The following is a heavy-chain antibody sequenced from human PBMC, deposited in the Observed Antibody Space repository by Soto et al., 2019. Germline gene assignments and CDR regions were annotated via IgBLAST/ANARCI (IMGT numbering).Heavy chain of an antibody. CDR1: GFTFSSYT. D-gene: IGHD3-16*01. CDR3: ERARGGDLKAFDI. Sequence: EVQLVESGGGLVKPGGSLRLSCAAFGFTFSSYTMNWVRQAPGKGLEWVSSISSSSSYIYYADSVKGRFTISRDNAKASLDQEMNSLRAEGTAVYYCERARGGDLKAFDIWGQGTMVTVSS. CDR2: ISSSSSYI. V-gene: IGHV3-21*04. J-gene: IGHJ3*02.